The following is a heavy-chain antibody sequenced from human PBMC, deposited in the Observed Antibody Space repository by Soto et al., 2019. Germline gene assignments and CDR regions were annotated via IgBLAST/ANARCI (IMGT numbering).Heavy chain of an antibody. Sequence: GGSLRLSCVASGFTFDDYAMHWVRQAPGKGLEWVSGITWNSGDIGYADSVKGRFTISRDNAENSLYLQMNSLRPEDTALYYCGKDLLPRHDFWNGYPAYYYFYGLDVWGQGTTVTVSS. CDR1: GFTFDDYA. J-gene: IGHJ6*02. CDR3: GKDLLPRHDFWNGYPAYYYFYGLDV. V-gene: IGHV3-9*01. D-gene: IGHD3-3*01. CDR2: ITWNSGDI.